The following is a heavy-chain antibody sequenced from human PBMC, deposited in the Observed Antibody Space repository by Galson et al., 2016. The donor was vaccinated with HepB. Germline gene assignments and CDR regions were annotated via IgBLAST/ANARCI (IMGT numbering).Heavy chain of an antibody. CDR2: IWYDGGNK. Sequence: SLRLSCAASGFTLSSYGMHWVRQAPGKGLEWVAVIWYDGGNKYYAESVKGRFTISRDTSKNTLYLQMTSLRVEDTAVYYCARGCGGDCYSVSGYWGQGTLFTVSP. CDR1: GFTLSSYG. J-gene: IGHJ4*02. CDR3: ARGCGGDCYSVSGY. V-gene: IGHV3-33*01. D-gene: IGHD2-21*02.